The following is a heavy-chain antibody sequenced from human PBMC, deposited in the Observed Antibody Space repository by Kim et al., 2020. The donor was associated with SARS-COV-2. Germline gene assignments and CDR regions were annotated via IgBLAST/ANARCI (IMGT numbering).Heavy chain of an antibody. D-gene: IGHD5-18*01. CDR1: GYSISSGYY. Sequence: SETLSLTCTVSGYSISSGYYWGWIRQPPGKGLEWIGSIYHSGSTYYNPSLKSRVTISVDTSKNQFSLKLSSVTAADTAVYYCAREGLWLHYYYYGMVVWG. CDR2: IYHSGST. CDR3: AREGLWLHYYYYGMVV. J-gene: IGHJ6*01. V-gene: IGHV4-38-2*02.